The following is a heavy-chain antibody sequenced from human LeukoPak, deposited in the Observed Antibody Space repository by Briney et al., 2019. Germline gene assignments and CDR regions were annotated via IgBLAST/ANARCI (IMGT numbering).Heavy chain of an antibody. D-gene: IGHD3-22*01. CDR1: GGTFSSYA. Sequence: EASVKVPCKASGGTFSSYAISWVRQAPGQGLEWMGGIIPIFGTANYAQKFQGRVTITTDESTSTAYMELSSLRSEDTAVYYCASHPGYYYDSSGYPSPFDPWGQGTLVTVSS. CDR2: IIPIFGTA. J-gene: IGHJ5*02. V-gene: IGHV1-69*05. CDR3: ASHPGYYYDSSGYPSPFDP.